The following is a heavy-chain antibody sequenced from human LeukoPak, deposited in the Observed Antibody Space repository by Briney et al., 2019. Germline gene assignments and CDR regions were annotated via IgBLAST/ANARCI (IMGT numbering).Heavy chain of an antibody. CDR3: ARGYNYGYADY. D-gene: IGHD5-18*01. Sequence: SETLSLTCTVSGYSISSGTYWGWIRQPPGKGLEWIGTIYHSGSTYYNPSLKSRVTISVDTSKNQFSLKLSSVTAADTAMYYCARGYNYGYADYWGQGTLVTVSS. CDR2: IYHSGST. V-gene: IGHV4-38-2*02. J-gene: IGHJ4*02. CDR1: GYSISSGTY.